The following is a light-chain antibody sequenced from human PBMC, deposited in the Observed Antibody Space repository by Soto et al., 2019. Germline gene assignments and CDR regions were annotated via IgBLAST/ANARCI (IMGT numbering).Light chain of an antibody. CDR2: DPS. CDR1: QSVSSY. Sequence: TQTPSTQPLSPKERATLSCRANQSVSSYLAWYQQKPGQAPRLLLYDPSNRATGIPARFSVSGSGTDFTISISSLGIEDVAVYCCQKRSNWLLIAFGQGTRLEIK. V-gene: IGKV3-11*01. CDR3: QKRSNWLLIA. J-gene: IGKJ5*01.